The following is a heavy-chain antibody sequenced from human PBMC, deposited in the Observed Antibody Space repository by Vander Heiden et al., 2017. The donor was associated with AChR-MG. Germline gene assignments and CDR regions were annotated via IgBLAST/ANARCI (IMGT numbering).Heavy chain of an antibody. Sequence: VQLQQSGPGLLRPSATMCLPCPVSAGAMSSYWWSWSRQPAGKGLEWSGDIEYSGRTNYNGCTKSRVTISGDTSKKQYTLKLSSVTAADTAVYDCARDRSYSYGLDNWFDTWGQGTLVTVSS. D-gene: IGHD5-18*01. CDR2: IEYSGRT. CDR1: AGAMSSYW. J-gene: IGHJ5*02. V-gene: IGHV4-59*01. CDR3: ARDRSYSYGLDNWFDT.